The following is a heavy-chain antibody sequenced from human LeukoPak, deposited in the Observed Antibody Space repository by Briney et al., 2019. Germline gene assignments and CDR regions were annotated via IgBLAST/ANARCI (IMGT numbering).Heavy chain of an antibody. CDR1: GGTFSSYA. Sequence: GASVKVSCKASGGTFSSYAISWVRQAPGQGLEWMGRIIPIFGTANYAQKFQGRVTITMDESTSTAYMELSSLRSEDTAVYYCARAPLYYYDSSGYRPEYFQHWGQGTLVTVSS. D-gene: IGHD3-22*01. J-gene: IGHJ1*01. CDR3: ARAPLYYYDSSGYRPEYFQH. V-gene: IGHV1-69*05. CDR2: IIPIFGTA.